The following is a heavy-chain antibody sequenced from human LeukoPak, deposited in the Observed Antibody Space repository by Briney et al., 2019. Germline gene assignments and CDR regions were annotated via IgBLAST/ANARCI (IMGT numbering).Heavy chain of an antibody. J-gene: IGHJ5*02. V-gene: IGHV3-48*01. CDR3: ARGLDYDILTGYYKDNWFDP. CDR2: ISSSSSTI. D-gene: IGHD3-9*01. CDR1: GFTFSSYS. Sequence: GGSLRLSCAASGFTFSSYSMNWVRQAPGKGLEWVSYISSSSSTIYYADSVKGRFTISRDNAKNSLYLQMNSLRAEDTAVYYCARGLDYDILTGYYKDNWFDPWGQGTLVTVSS.